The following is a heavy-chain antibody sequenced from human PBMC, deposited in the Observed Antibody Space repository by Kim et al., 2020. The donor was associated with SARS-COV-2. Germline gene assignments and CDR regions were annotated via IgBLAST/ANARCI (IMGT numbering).Heavy chain of an antibody. CDR1: GFTFSSYS. CDR2: ISSSSSYI. CDR3: ARDLESGNYYYYYGMDV. Sequence: GGSLRLSCAASGFTFSSYSMNWVRQAPGKGLEWVSSISSSSSYIYYADSVKGRFTISRDNAKNSLYLQMNSLRAEDTAVYYCARDLESGNYYYYYGMDVWGQGTTVTVSS. D-gene: IGHD1-26*01. V-gene: IGHV3-21*01. J-gene: IGHJ6*02.